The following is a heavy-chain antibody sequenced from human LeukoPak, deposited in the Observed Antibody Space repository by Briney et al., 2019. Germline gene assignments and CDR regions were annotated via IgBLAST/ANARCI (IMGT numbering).Heavy chain of an antibody. CDR3: ARDRRGYSGYGGFDY. J-gene: IGHJ4*02. V-gene: IGHV4-4*02. CDR2: IYYSGST. CDR1: GFTFSRNW. Sequence: PGGSLRLSCAASGFTFSRNWMTWVRQPPGKGLEWIGSIYYSGSTYYNPSLKSRVTISVDTSKNQFSLKLSSVTAADTAVYYCARDRRGYSGYGGFDYWGQGTLVTVSS. D-gene: IGHD5-12*01.